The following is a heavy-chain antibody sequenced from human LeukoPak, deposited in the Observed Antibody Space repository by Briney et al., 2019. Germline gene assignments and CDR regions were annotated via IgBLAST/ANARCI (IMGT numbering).Heavy chain of an antibody. J-gene: IGHJ4*02. V-gene: IGHV3-23*01. CDR2: IGGRDGGT. Sequence: PGGSLRLSCAASGFPFNTNDMSWVRQAPGKGLERVSAIGGRDGGTYYADSVKGRFTISRDNSKNTLYLQLNSLRPEDTALYYCAKKFSSAWPCFDYWGQGALVTVSS. CDR3: AKKFSSAWPCFDY. CDR1: GFPFNTND. D-gene: IGHD6-19*01.